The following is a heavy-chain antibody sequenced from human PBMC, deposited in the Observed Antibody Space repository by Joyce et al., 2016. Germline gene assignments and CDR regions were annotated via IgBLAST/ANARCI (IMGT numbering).Heavy chain of an antibody. CDR1: GFSLCSHG. CDR2: IWYDGSHK. V-gene: IGHV3-33*01. CDR3: ARASTGDSSGYYVN. J-gene: IGHJ4*02. D-gene: IGHD3-22*01. Sequence: QVRLVESGGGVVQPGRSLRLSCAASGFSLCSHGMHWVRQAPGKGLEWVALIWYDGSHKKYVDSVKGRFTISRDNRNNKLFLEMNSLRVEDTAVYYCARASTGDSSGYYVNWGQGTLVTVAS.